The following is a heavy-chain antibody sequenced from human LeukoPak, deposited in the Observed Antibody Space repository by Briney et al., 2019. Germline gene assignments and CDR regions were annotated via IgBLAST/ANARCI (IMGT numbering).Heavy chain of an antibody. V-gene: IGHV3-30*04. D-gene: IGHD3-9*01. CDR3: VRDLTSGARFDF. CDR2: ISSDGNTQ. J-gene: IGHJ4*01. Sequence: GGSLRLSCVASGFTFTDYAFNWVRQTPGKGMEWVAIISSDGNTQSYADPLKGRFTISRDNFRDTVFLELTTLRPEDTDLYYCVRDLTSGARFDFWGPGTLVTVSS. CDR1: GFTFTDYA.